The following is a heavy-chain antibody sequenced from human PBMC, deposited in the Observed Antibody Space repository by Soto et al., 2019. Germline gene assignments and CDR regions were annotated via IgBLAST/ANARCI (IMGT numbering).Heavy chain of an antibody. CDR3: ARGGYYYASSGYPLINWFDP. CDR2: IYYTGST. Sequence: QVQLQESGPGLVKPSQTLSLTCTVSGGSISSGGYYWSWISQHPGKGLEWIGYIYYTGSTYYNPSLKSRVTISVDTSKNQFSLKLSSVTAADTAVYYCARGGYYYASSGYPLINWFDPWGQGTLVTVSS. J-gene: IGHJ5*02. V-gene: IGHV4-31*03. CDR1: GGSISSGGYY. D-gene: IGHD3-22*01.